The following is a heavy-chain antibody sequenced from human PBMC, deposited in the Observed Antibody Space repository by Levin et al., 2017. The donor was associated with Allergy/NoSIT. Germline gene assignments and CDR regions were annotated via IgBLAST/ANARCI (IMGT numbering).Heavy chain of an antibody. J-gene: IGHJ3*02. CDR3: ARVIWFGSAFDI. Sequence: SETLSLTCTVSGGSISGSSYYWSWIRQPAGKGLEWVGRIYTSGSANYNPSLKSRVTISLDTSKNQFSLNLSSVTAADTAVYYCARVIWFGSAFDIWGLGTMVTVSS. CDR1: GGSISGSSYY. CDR2: IYTSGSA. V-gene: IGHV4-61*02. D-gene: IGHD3-10*01.